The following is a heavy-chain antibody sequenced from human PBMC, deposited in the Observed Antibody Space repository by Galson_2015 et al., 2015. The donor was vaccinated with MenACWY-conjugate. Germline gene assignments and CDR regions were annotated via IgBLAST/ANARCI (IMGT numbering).Heavy chain of an antibody. V-gene: IGHV3-23*01. CDR1: GFTFSNYA. Sequence: SLRLSCAAFGFTFSNYAMSWVRQAPGKGLEWVSTITGSGGVRYYADSVRGRFTISRDNSKNTLYLQMNSLRAEDTAVYYCARLGGNYRTTSHFDYWGQGTLVTVSS. D-gene: IGHD1-26*01. CDR3: ARLGGNYRTTSHFDY. CDR2: ITGSGGVR. J-gene: IGHJ4*02.